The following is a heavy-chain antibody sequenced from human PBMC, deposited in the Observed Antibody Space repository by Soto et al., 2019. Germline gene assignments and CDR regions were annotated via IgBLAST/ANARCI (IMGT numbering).Heavy chain of an antibody. V-gene: IGHV1-69*08. CDR3: AREDRDRETGLVPAAIDGMDV. J-gene: IGHJ6*02. Sequence: QVQLVQSGAEVKKPGSSVKVSCKASGGTFSRYSFTWVRQAPGHGLEWMGRIMPVFGIASYAQKFQGRVTITADESTSSAXMXLRSLRSEDTAVYYCAREDRDRETGLVPAAIDGMDVWGQGTTVTVSS. CDR1: GGTFSRYS. CDR2: IMPVFGIA. D-gene: IGHD2-2*01.